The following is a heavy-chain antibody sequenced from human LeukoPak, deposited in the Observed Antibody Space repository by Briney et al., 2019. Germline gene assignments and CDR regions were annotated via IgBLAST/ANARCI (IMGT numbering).Heavy chain of an antibody. V-gene: IGHV1-69*04. D-gene: IGHD3-22*01. Sequence: GSSVKVSCKASGGTFSSYAISWVRQAPGQGLEWMGRIIPILGIANYAQKFQGRVTITADKSTSTAYMELSSLRSEDTAVYYCARQPASSGYYYGWFDPWGQGTLVTVSS. CDR2: IIPILGIA. CDR1: GGTFSSYA. J-gene: IGHJ5*02. CDR3: ARQPASSGYYYGWFDP.